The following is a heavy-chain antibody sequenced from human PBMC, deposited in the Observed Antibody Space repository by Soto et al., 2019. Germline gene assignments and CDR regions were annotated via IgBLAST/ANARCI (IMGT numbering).Heavy chain of an antibody. CDR1: VFTCSSDA. CDR2: ISGIGVST. CDR3: AKDLLIVVVVAATPGYFDY. V-gene: IGHV3-23*01. D-gene: IGHD2-15*01. J-gene: IGHJ4*02. Sequence: GSLRSSGPASVFTCSSDAMSWVRQAPGKGLEWVSAISGIGVSTYYADSVKGRFTISRDNSKNTLYLQMNSLRAEDTAVYYCAKDLLIVVVVAATPGYFDYWGQGTLVTVSS.